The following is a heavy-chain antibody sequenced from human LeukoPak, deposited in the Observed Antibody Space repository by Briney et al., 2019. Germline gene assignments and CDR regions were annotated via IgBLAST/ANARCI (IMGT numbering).Heavy chain of an antibody. CDR1: GGSFSGYY. V-gene: IGHV4-34*01. CDR3: ARGLSEDTAMVDAFDI. J-gene: IGHJ3*02. Sequence: SETVPLTCAVYGGSFSGYYWSWIRQPPGKGLEWIGEINHSGSTNYNPSLKSRVTISVDTSKNQFSLKLSSVTAADTAVYYCARGLSEDTAMVDAFDIWGQGTMVTVSS. D-gene: IGHD5-18*01. CDR2: INHSGST.